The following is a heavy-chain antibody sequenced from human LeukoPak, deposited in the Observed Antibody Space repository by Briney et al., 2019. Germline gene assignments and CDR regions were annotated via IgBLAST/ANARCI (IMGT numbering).Heavy chain of an antibody. CDR3: ANYDILTASQVYYFGN. V-gene: IGHV4-39*07. J-gene: IGHJ4*02. Sequence: PSGTLSLTCTVSGDSISSSSYYWGWIRQSPGKGLEWIGSLYYSGSTYYKPSLKSRVTISVDTSKSQFSLRLSSVTAADTAIYYCANYDILTASQVYYFGNCGQGTLVTVSS. CDR1: GDSISSSSYY. D-gene: IGHD3-9*01. CDR2: LYYSGST.